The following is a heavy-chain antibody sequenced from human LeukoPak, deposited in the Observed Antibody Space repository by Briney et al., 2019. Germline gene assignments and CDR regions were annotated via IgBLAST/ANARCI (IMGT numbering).Heavy chain of an antibody. CDR1: GFTFGSYS. Sequence: PGGSLRLSCAASGFTFGSYSMNWVRQAPGKGLEWVSSISSGSSYSYYADSVRGRFTLSRDNAKNTLYLQLNSLRAEDTAIYYCARSQGPYDYWGQGTLVTVSS. CDR3: ARSQGPYDY. CDR2: ISSGSSYS. J-gene: IGHJ4*02. V-gene: IGHV3-21*01.